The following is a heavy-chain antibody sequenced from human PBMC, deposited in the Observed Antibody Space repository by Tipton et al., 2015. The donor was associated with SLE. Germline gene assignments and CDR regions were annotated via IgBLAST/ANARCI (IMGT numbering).Heavy chain of an antibody. CDR1: GHSISSGYY. Sequence: PGLVKPSETLSLICNVSGHSISSGYYWGWIRQFPGKGLEWIGSFYHSGSTYYNPSLKSRITISLGTSMNQVSLKLTSVTAADTAIYYCARVWDLRWFDPWGQGTLVTVSS. CDR2: FYHSGST. V-gene: IGHV4-38-2*02. J-gene: IGHJ5*02. CDR3: ARVWDLRWFDP. D-gene: IGHD1-26*01.